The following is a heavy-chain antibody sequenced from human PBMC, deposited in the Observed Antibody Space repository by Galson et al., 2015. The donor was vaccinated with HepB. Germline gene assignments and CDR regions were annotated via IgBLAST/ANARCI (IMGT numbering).Heavy chain of an antibody. CDR2: ISAYNGNT. D-gene: IGHD3-10*01. J-gene: IGHJ4*02. CDR3: ARDVGARDGSGSYYTPDY. Sequence: SVKVSCKASGYTFTSYGISWVRQAPGQGLEWMGWISAYNGNTNYAQKLQGRVTMTTDTSTSTAYMELRSLRSDDTAVYYCARDVGARDGSGSYYTPDYWGQGTLVTVSS. V-gene: IGHV1-18*04. CDR1: GYTFTSYG.